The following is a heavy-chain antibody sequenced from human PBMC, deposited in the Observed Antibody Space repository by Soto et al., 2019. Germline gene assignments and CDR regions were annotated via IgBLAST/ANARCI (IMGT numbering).Heavy chain of an antibody. J-gene: IGHJ4*02. D-gene: IGHD3-22*01. V-gene: IGHV4-39*01. CDR1: GGSMSSGRYY. CDR3: ARLLYDSSGFYYFDY. CDR2: IHYSGRT. Sequence: SETLSLTCTVSGGSMSSGRYYWGWIRRPPGKGLEWLGSIHYSGRTYDNPSLKSRVTTSVETSKNQFSLKLSSVTAADTAVYFCARLLYDSSGFYYFDYWGQGILVTVSS.